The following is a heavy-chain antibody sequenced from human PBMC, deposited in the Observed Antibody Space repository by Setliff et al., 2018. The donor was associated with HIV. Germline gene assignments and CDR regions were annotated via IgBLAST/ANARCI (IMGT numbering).Heavy chain of an antibody. V-gene: IGHV3-7*01. J-gene: IGHJ4*02. Sequence: GGSLRLSCAASGFAFSGHQMSWVRQAPGKGLEWVAKIKQGGSEKYYVDSVKGRFTISRDNAKNSLYLQMNSLRAEDTAMYYCARDWRSGYDLNFDYWGQGTLVTDSS. D-gene: IGHD5-12*01. CDR3: ARDWRSGYDLNFDY. CDR2: IKQGGSEK. CDR1: GFAFSGHQ.